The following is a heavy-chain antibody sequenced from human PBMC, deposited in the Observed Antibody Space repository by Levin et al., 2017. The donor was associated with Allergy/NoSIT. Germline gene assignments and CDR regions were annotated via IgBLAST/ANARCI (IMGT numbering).Heavy chain of an antibody. Sequence: GESLKISCVASGVAFSSYSMNWVRQAPGKGLEWISYISSSSSSIDYADSVKGRFTISRDNSKNTLYLQMNSLRAEDTAEYYCARVLRFYYYYYMDVWGKGTTVTVSS. D-gene: IGHD5-12*01. J-gene: IGHJ6*03. CDR2: ISSSSSSI. CDR1: GVAFSSYS. V-gene: IGHV3-48*01. CDR3: ARVLRFYYYYYMDV.